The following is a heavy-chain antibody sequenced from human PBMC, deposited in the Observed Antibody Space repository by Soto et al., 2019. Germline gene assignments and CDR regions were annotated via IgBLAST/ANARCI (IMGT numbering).Heavy chain of an antibody. CDR1: GYTFTGYY. CDR2: INPNSGGT. CDR3: ARDRPTMDDFWSGYSVYFDY. D-gene: IGHD3-3*01. V-gene: IGHV1-2*02. J-gene: IGHJ4*02. Sequence: ASVKVSCKASGYTFTGYYMHWVRQAPGQGLEWMGWINPNSGGTNYAQKFQGRVTMTRDTSISTAYMELSRLRSDDTAVYYCARDRPTMDDFWSGYSVYFDYWGQGTLVTVSS.